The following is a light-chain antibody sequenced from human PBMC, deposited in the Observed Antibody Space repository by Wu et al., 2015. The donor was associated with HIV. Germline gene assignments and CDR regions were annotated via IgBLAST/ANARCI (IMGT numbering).Light chain of an antibody. J-gene: IGKJ1*01. Sequence: EILMTQSPATLSVSAGETVTLSCRASQSVRANLAWYQQKPGQAPRLLIYGASTRATGIPARFSGSGSGTEFTLTISSLQSEDFAVYYCQQYNNWPRTFGQGTKVEIK. CDR1: QSVRAN. V-gene: IGKV3-15*01. CDR3: QQYNNWPRT. CDR2: GAS.